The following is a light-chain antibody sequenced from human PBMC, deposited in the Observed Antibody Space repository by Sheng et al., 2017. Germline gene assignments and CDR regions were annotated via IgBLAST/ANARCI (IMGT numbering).Light chain of an antibody. V-gene: IGKV3-11*01. CDR3: QQRSNWPRS. CDR1: QSVSSN. CDR2: GAS. J-gene: IGKJ2*03. Sequence: EIVMTQSPATLSVSPGERATLSCRASQSVSSNLAWYQQKPGQAPRLLIYGASNRATGIPARFSGSGSGTDFTLTISSLEPEDFAVYYCQQRSNWPRSFGQGDQAGDQT.